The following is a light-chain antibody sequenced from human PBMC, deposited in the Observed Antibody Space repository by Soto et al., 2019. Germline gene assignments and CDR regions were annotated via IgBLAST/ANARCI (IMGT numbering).Light chain of an antibody. CDR3: QQSYSTPIT. V-gene: IGKV1-39*01. Sequence: DIQMTQSPSSLAASVGDRLTITCRASQSISSYLNWYQQKPGKXXKXXIYAASSLQSGVPSRFSGSGSGTDFTLTISSLQPEDFETYYCQQSYSTPITFGQGTRLEIK. CDR2: AAS. J-gene: IGKJ5*01. CDR1: QSISSY.